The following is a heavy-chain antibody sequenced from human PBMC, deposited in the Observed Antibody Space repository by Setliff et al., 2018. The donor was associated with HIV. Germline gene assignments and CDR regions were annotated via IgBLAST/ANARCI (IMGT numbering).Heavy chain of an antibody. CDR3: ARYASYTSDWREAFDI. CDR1: GYTFTSYG. D-gene: IGHD6-19*01. J-gene: IGHJ3*02. V-gene: IGHV1-18*01. Sequence: ASVKVSCKASGYTFTSYGISWVRQAPGQGLEWMGWISAYNGNTNYAQKLQGRVTMTTDTSTSTAYMELRSLRADDTALYYCARYASYTSDWREAFDIWGQGTMV. CDR2: ISAYNGNT.